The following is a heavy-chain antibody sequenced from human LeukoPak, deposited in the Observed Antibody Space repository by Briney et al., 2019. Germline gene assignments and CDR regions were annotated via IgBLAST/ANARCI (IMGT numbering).Heavy chain of an antibody. CDR2: ISTSGDRT. Sequence: GGSLRLSCAASGFTFNSYAMSWFRQAPGKGLEWVSSISTSGDRTYYPDSVKGRFTISRDNSKNTLYLQMNSLRAEDTAVYYCARPVGITNRVMEDYWGHGTLVTVSS. CDR3: ARPVGITNRVMEDY. V-gene: IGHV3-23*01. J-gene: IGHJ4*01. CDR1: GFTFNSYA. D-gene: IGHD2-8*01.